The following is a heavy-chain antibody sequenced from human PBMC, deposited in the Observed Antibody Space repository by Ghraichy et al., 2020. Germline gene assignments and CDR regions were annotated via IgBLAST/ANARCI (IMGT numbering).Heavy chain of an antibody. D-gene: IGHD6-19*01. CDR2: LSAGGGIT. Sequence: LSLTCAASGFTLSSNAMTWVRQAPGKGLAWVSTLSAGGGITHYADSVKGRFTISRDNSKNTLFLQMDSLRVEDTAVYYCARDTSFDSGVAGPVVSHWGQGTLVTVSS. V-gene: IGHV3-23*01. CDR1: GFTLSSNA. CDR3: ARDTSFDSGVAGPVVSH. J-gene: IGHJ4*02.